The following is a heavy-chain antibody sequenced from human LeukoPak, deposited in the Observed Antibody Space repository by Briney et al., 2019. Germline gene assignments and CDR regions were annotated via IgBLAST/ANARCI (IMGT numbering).Heavy chain of an antibody. CDR2: INPNSGGT. J-gene: IGHJ5*02. CDR3: ARVPLIVVVVAATLGSFDP. V-gene: IGHV1-2*02. Sequence: ASVKVSCKASGYTFTGYYMHWVRQAPGQGLEWMGWINPNSGGTNYAQKFQGRVTMTRDTSISTAYMELSRLRSDDTAVYYCARVPLIVVVVAATLGSFDPWGQGTLVTVSS. D-gene: IGHD2-15*01. CDR1: GYTFTGYY.